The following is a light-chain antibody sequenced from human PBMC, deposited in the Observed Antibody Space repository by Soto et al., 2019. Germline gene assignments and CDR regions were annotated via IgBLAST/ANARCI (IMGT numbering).Light chain of an antibody. CDR3: QSYASSLSGYV. J-gene: IGLJ1*01. CDR2: DGS. CDR1: STNIGAVYG. Sequence: QSVLTQPPSVSGAPGQSSTISCTGSSTNIGAVYGVSWYQQLPGTAPKLLIYDGSKRPSGVPDRFSGSKSGTSASLAISGLQAEDEADYYCQSYASSLSGYVFGTGTKVTVL. V-gene: IGLV1-40*01.